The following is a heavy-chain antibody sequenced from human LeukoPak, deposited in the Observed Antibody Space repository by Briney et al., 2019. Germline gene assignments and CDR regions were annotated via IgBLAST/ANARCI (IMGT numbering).Heavy chain of an antibody. Sequence: GRSLRLPCAASGFTFDDYAMHWVRQAPGKGLEWVSGISWNSGSIAYADSVKGRFTISRDNAKNSLYLQMNSLRAEDTALYYCAKDFGRSAYDRPFDYWGRGTLVTVSS. CDR3: AKDFGRSAYDRPFDY. J-gene: IGHJ4*02. V-gene: IGHV3-9*01. CDR1: GFTFDDYA. CDR2: ISWNSGSI. D-gene: IGHD5-12*01.